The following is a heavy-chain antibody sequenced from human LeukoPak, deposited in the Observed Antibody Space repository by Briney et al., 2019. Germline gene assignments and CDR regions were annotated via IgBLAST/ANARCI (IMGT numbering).Heavy chain of an antibody. CDR3: ARFYYEESYRPDYSDS. V-gene: IGHV1-2*02. CDR1: GYTFTGSF. CDR2: INPNSGGT. Sequence: ASVKGSCKASGYTFTGSFLHWVRQAPGQGLEWMGWINPNSGGTDYAQKFQGRVTMTRDTSISTAYMELSRLRSDDTAVYCCARFYYEESYRPDYSDSWGQGTLVTVSS. J-gene: IGHJ4*02. D-gene: IGHD3-16*01.